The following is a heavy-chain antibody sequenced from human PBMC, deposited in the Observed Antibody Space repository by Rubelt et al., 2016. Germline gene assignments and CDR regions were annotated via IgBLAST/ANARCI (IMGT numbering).Heavy chain of an antibody. Sequence: QAQLQESGPGLVKPSQTLSLTCAVSGGSISSGGYSWSWIRQPPGKGLEWIGYIYYSGSTYYNPSFKGRVTISGETSKSQFSRKLSSVTAADTAVYYCARSPMFTRPNWFDPWGQRTLVTVSS. CDR1: GGSISSGGYS. CDR3: ARSPMFTRPNWFDP. J-gene: IGHJ5*02. D-gene: IGHD2-15*01. V-gene: IGHV4-30-4*07. CDR2: IYYSGST.